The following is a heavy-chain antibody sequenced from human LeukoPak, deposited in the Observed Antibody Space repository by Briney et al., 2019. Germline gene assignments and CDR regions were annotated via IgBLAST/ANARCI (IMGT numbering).Heavy chain of an antibody. V-gene: IGHV1-18*04. CDR3: ARFQYYYGSGRKDAFDI. D-gene: IGHD3-10*01. Sequence: ASVKVSCKASGYTFTGYYMHWVRQAPGQGLEWMGWISAYNGNTNYAQKLQGRVTMTTDTSTSTAYMELRSLRSDDTAVYYCARFQYYYGSGRKDAFDIWGQGTMVTVSS. CDR2: ISAYNGNT. CDR1: GYTFTGYY. J-gene: IGHJ3*02.